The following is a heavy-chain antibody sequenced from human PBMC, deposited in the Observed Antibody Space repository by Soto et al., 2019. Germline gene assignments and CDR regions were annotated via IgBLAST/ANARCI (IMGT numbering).Heavy chain of an antibody. J-gene: IGHJ5*02. Sequence: GGFLRLTCGAAGCTFRRFTMNWVRQAPGKGLEWVSTISSNSAYIYYTDALRGRFTISRDNAKNSLHLQMNSLRAEDTAVYYCTRDASRDSSARGWFEPWGPGTLVTVS. V-gene: IGHV3-21*01. D-gene: IGHD6-13*01. CDR3: TRDASRDSSARGWFEP. CDR1: GCTFRRFT. CDR2: ISSNSAYI.